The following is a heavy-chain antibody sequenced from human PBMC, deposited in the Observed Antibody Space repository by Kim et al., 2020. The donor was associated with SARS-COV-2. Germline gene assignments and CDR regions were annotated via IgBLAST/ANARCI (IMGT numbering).Heavy chain of an antibody. V-gene: IGHV3-74*01. CDR2: SDANSDA. D-gene: IGHD5-18*01. J-gene: IGHJ5*02. CDR3: ARGHTGNPNFFDL. Sequence: GGSLRLSCTASGLNFTIDRLHWVRQAPGKGLAWVSRSDANSDAVYADSVKGRFTITRDNAKNTVLLQMNSLRAEDTAVYYCARGHTGNPNFFDLWGQGTLAT. CDR1: GLNFTIDR.